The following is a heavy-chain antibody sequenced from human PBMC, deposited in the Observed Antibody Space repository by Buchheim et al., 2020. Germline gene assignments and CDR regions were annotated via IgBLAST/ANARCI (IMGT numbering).Heavy chain of an antibody. V-gene: IGHV4-30-4*01. CDR2: IYHSGST. CDR3: ARGDDYGDYGYYFDY. J-gene: IGHJ4*02. Sequence: QVQLQESGPGLVKPSQTLSLTCTVSGGSISSGDYYWSWVRQPPGKGLEWIGEIYHSGSTNYNPSLKSRVTISVDKSKNQFSLKLSSVTAADTAVYYCARGDDYGDYGYYFDYWGQGTL. CDR1: GGSISSGDYY. D-gene: IGHD4-17*01.